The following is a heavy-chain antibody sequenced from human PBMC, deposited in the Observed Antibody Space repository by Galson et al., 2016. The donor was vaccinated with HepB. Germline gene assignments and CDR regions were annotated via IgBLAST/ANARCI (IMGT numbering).Heavy chain of an antibody. D-gene: IGHD6-19*01. CDR1: GDSVSSDSAA. Sequence: CAISGDSVSSDSAAWTWIRQSPSRGLERLGRTYYRARWYNEYAVSVKSRITINPDTSKNQFSLQLNSVAPEDTAVYYCANSGWYEQFDYWGQGTLVTVSS. CDR3: ANSGWYEQFDY. J-gene: IGHJ4*01. V-gene: IGHV6-1*01. CDR2: TYYRARWYN.